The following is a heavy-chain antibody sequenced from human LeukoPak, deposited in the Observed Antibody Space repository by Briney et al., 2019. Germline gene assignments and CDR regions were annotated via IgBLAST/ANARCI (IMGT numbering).Heavy chain of an antibody. CDR2: INPNSGGT. CDR1: GYTFTGYY. Sequence: ASVKVSCKASGYTFTGYYMHWVRQAPGQGLEWMGLINPNSGGTNYAQKFQGRVTMTRDTSISTAYMELSRLRSDDTAVYYCARYSHGSAASGCVWGQGTTVTVSS. D-gene: IGHD5-18*01. CDR3: ARYSHGSAASGCV. V-gene: IGHV1-2*02. J-gene: IGHJ6*02.